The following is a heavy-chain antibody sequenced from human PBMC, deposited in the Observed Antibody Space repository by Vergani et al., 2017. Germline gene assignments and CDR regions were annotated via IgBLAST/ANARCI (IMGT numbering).Heavy chain of an antibody. CDR3: ARDRELGYGDPDAFDI. V-gene: IGHV1-69*12. Sequence: QVQLVQSGAEVKKPGSSVKVSCKASGGTFSSYAISWVRQAPGQGLEWMGGIIPIFGTANYAQQFQGRVTITADESTGTAYMELSSLRSEDTAVYYCARDRELGYGDPDAFDIWGQGTMVTVSS. CDR2: IIPIFGTA. J-gene: IGHJ3*02. CDR1: GGTFSSYA. D-gene: IGHD4-17*01.